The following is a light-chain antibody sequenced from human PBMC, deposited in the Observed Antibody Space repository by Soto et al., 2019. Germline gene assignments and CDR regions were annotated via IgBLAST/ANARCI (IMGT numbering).Light chain of an antibody. Sequence: SYELTQPPSLSVAPGQTATITCGGNNIGSKGVHWYQQRPGQAPVLVVFEVSDRPSGIPERFTGSNSGNTATLTISRVEAGDEADYYCQVWDSTTDRVVFGGGTKLTVL. V-gene: IGLV3-21*02. CDR2: EVS. CDR1: NIGSKG. J-gene: IGLJ2*01. CDR3: QVWDSTTDRVV.